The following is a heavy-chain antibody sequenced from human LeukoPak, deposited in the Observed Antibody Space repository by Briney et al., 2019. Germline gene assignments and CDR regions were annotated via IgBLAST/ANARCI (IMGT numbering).Heavy chain of an antibody. CDR1: GFTFSSYA. CDR2: ISGSGGST. J-gene: IGHJ5*02. D-gene: IGHD3-9*01. V-gene: IGHV3-23*01. CDR3: SHYDILTGYAFDP. Sequence: TGGSLRFSCAASGFTFSSYAMSWVRQAPGKGLEWVSAISGSGGSTYYADSVKGRFTISRDNSKNTLYLQMNSLRAEDTAVYYCSHYDILTGYAFDPWGQGTLVTVSS.